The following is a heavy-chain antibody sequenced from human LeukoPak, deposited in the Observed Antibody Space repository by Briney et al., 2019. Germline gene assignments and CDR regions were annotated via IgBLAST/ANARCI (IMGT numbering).Heavy chain of an antibody. CDR1: GFTFSSYG. Sequence: PGGSLRLSCAASGFTFSSYGMSWVRQAPGKGLEWVSAISGSGGSTYYADSVKGRFTISRDNSKNTLYLQMNSLRAEDTAVYYCAKDVGGSGSGSLYAVEGNWFDPWGQGTLVTVSS. V-gene: IGHV3-23*01. J-gene: IGHJ5*02. D-gene: IGHD3-10*01. CDR3: AKDVGGSGSGSLYAVEGNWFDP. CDR2: ISGSGGST.